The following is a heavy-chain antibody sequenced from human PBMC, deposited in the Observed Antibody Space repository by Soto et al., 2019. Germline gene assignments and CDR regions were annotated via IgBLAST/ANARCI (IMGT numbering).Heavy chain of an antibody. J-gene: IGHJ5*02. CDR3: ARHDSLYGDSLISGFDP. CDR2: IYYSGST. V-gene: IGHV4-39*01. Sequence: QLQLQESGPGLVKPSETLSLTCTVSGGSISSSSYYWGWIRQPPGKGLEWIGSIYYSGSTYYNPSLKSRVTISVDTSKNQFSLKLSSVTAADTAVYYCARHDSLYGDSLISGFDPWGQGTLVTVSS. CDR1: GGSISSSSYY. D-gene: IGHD4-17*01.